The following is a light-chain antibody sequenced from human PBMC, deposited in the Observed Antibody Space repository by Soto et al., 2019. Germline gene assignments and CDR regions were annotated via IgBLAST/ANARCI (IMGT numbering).Light chain of an antibody. CDR2: EVS. Sequence: QSALTQPPSASGSPGQSVTISCTGTSSDVGGYNYVSWYQQHPGKAPKLMIYEVSKRPSGVPDRFSGSKSGNTASLTVSGLQAEDEADYYCSSYAGSNNFDVVFGGVTKLTVL. CDR3: SSYAGSNNFDVV. CDR1: SSDVGGYNY. V-gene: IGLV2-8*01. J-gene: IGLJ2*01.